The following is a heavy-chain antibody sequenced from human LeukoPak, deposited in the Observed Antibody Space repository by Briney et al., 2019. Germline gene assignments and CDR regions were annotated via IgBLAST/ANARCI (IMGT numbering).Heavy chain of an antibody. CDR2: IQDDGAKT. CDR1: GFTLYTYP. V-gene: IGHV3-30*02. J-gene: IGHJ4*02. CDR3: ATQTITLVVVISPFDY. D-gene: IGHD3-22*01. Sequence: PGGSLRLSCAPSGFTLYTYPMHCVPQAPGKGLEWVALIQDDGAKTKYAHTVRGRFTISRDNSRSTVYLQMNSLKPDDTAVYYCATQTITLVVVISPFDYWGQGALVTVSS.